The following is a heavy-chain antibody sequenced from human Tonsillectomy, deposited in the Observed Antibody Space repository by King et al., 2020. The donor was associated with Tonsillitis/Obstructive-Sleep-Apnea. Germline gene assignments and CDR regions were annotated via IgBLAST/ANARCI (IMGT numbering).Heavy chain of an antibody. D-gene: IGHD5-12*01. CDR3: AREGLRDAFDI. CDR1: GGSISSYY. J-gene: IGHJ3*02. V-gene: IGHV4-59*01. Sequence: QLQESGPGLVKPSETLSLTCTVSGGSISSYYWSWIRQPPGKGLECIGYIYYTGSTNYNPSLKSRVTISVDMSKNQFSLKLSSVTAADTAVYYCAREGLRDAFDIWGQGTMVTVSS. CDR2: IYYTGST.